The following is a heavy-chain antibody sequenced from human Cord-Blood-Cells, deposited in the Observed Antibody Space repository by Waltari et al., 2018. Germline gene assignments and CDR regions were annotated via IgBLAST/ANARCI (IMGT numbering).Heavy chain of an antibody. Sequence: QVQLVQSGAAVKKPGATVMVSCKASGYTFTGHYLHWVRQAPGQGLEWMGWINPNSGGTNYAQKFQGWVTMTRDTSISTAYMELSRLRSDDTAVYYCARPMVQGTEDAFDIWGQGTMVTVSS. J-gene: IGHJ3*02. D-gene: IGHD3-10*01. CDR2: INPNSGGT. V-gene: IGHV1-2*04. CDR3: ARPMVQGTEDAFDI. CDR1: GYTFTGHY.